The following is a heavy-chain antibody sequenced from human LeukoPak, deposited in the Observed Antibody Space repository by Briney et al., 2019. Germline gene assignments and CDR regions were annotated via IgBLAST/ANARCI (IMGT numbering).Heavy chain of an antibody. Sequence: SVKVACKASGGTFSSYAISWVRQAPGQGLEWMGRIIPIFGTANYAQKFQGRVTITTDESTSIAYMELSSLRSEDTAVYYCARGPLVVVNWFDPWGQGTLVTVSS. CDR2: IIPIFGTA. V-gene: IGHV1-69*05. CDR1: GGTFSSYA. J-gene: IGHJ5*02. D-gene: IGHD2-15*01. CDR3: ARGPLVVVNWFDP.